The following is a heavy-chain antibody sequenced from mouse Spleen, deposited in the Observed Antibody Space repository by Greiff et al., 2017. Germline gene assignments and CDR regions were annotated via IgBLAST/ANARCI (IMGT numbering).Heavy chain of an antibody. CDR1: GFTFSNYW. V-gene: IGHV6-3*01. J-gene: IGHJ3*01. CDR2: IRLKSDNYAT. Sequence: EVKLVESGGGLVQPGGSMKLSCVASGFTFSNYWMNWVRQSPEKGLEWVAQIRLKSDNYATHYAESVKGRFTISRDDSKSSVYLQMNNLRAEDTGIYYCTGQDVTWFAYWGQGTLVTVSA. CDR3: TGQDVTWFAY.